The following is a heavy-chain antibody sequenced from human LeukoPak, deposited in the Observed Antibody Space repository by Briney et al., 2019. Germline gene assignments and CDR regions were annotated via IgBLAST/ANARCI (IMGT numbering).Heavy chain of an antibody. J-gene: IGHJ5*02. V-gene: IGHV3-23*01. Sequence: RGSLRLSCAASGFTFSSYAMSWVRQAPGKGLEWVSAISGSGGSTYYADSVKGRFTISRDNSKNTLYLQMNSLRAEDTAVYYCAKLDADIVVVPAASDPWGQGTLVTVSS. D-gene: IGHD2-2*01. CDR3: AKLDADIVVVPAASDP. CDR2: ISGSGGST. CDR1: GFTFSSYA.